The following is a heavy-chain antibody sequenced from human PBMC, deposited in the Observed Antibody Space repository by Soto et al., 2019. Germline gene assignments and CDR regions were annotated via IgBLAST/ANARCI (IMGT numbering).Heavy chain of an antibody. D-gene: IGHD3-3*01. CDR2: IWYDGSNK. Sequence: GGSLRLSCAASGFTFSSYGMHWVRQAPGKGLEWVAVIWYDGSNKYYADSVKGRFTISRDNSKNTLYLQMNSLRAEDTAVYYCARDHLILRFLGWLAYGMDVWGQGTTVTVSS. V-gene: IGHV3-33*01. CDR1: GFTFSSYG. J-gene: IGHJ6*02. CDR3: ARDHLILRFLGWLAYGMDV.